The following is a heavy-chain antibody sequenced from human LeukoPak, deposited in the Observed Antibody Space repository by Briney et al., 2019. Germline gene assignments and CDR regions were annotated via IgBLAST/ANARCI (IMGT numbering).Heavy chain of an antibody. CDR1: GGSFSGYY. CDR2: IYYSGST. V-gene: IGHV4-59*01. J-gene: IGHJ5*02. D-gene: IGHD3-10*01. Sequence: KPSETLSLTCAVYGGSFSGYYWSWLRQPPGKGLEWIGYIYYSGSTNYNPSLKSRVTISVDTSKNQFSLKLSSVTAADTAVYSCARGSVRGEFDPWGQGTLVTVSS. CDR3: ARGSVRGEFDP.